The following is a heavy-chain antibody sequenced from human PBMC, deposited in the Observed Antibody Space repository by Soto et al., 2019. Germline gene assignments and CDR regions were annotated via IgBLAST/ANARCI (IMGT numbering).Heavy chain of an antibody. V-gene: IGHV3-23*01. CDR2: ISGGGDTT. D-gene: IGHD1-1*01. Sequence: GSLRLSCAASGFTFSTYAMGWVRQAPGKGLEWLSLISGGGDTTYYATSVKGRFTISRDNSKNTLYLQVNSLRTEDTAVYYCATQDFRGASGTTWGQGALVTVSS. CDR3: ATQDFRGASGTT. CDR1: GFTFSTYA. J-gene: IGHJ4*02.